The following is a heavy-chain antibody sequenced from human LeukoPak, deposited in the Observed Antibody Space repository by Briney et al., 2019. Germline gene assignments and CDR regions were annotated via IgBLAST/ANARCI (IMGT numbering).Heavy chain of an antibody. CDR2: IYTSGST. D-gene: IGHD2-15*01. CDR1: GGSISSYY. Sequence: SETLSLTCTVSGGSISSYYWSWIRQPAGKGLEWIGRIYTSGSTNYNPSLKSRVTMSVDTSKNQYSLKLSSVTAADTAVYYCARGGVVVAATVLSYFDYWGQGTLVTVSS. CDR3: ARGGVVVAATVLSYFDY. V-gene: IGHV4-4*07. J-gene: IGHJ4*02.